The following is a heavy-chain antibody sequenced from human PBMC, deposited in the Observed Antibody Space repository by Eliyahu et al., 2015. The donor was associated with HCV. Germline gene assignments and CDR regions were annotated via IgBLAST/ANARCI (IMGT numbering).Heavy chain of an antibody. J-gene: IGHJ2*01. V-gene: IGHV3-23*01. D-gene: IGHD2/OR15-2a*01. Sequence: EVQLLXSGGAXVQPGGSLXLXCAXXGFXFSIYDXSWVRLAPGKGLQWVSAISGNGGTTYADSVKGRFTASRDNTRNTLFLQMNSLRAEDTALYYCAKVLSSWYFDLWGRGTLVTVSS. CDR1: GFXFSIYD. CDR3: AKVLSSWYFDL. CDR2: ISGNGGTT.